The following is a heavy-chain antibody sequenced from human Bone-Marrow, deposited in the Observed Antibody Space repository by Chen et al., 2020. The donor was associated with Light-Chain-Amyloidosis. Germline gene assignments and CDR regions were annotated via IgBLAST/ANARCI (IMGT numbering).Heavy chain of an antibody. J-gene: IGHJ6*02. CDR3: ARDMSPGIAVSGPYGMDV. CDR1: GYTFTGYY. Sequence: QVQLVQSGAELRKPGASVKVSCKASGYTFTGYYIHWVRQAPGQGLEGVGWVNPNKGGINYAQKFQDRVSMTRHTTVSTVYMELSRLTSDDTAVYFCARDMSPGIAVSGPYGMDVWGQGTTVTVSS. D-gene: IGHD6-19*01. V-gene: IGHV1-2*02. CDR2: VNPNKGGI.